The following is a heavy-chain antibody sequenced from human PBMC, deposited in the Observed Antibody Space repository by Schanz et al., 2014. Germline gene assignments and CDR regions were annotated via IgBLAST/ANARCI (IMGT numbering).Heavy chain of an antibody. CDR1: GGTFSSYT. V-gene: IGHV1-69*08. Sequence: QVQLVQSGAEVMKPGSSVKVSCKASGGTFSSYTINWVRQAPGQGLEWMGWISAYNGHTTYAQKFQGRVTMTRDTSTSTVYMELSSLRSEDTAVYYCARDGEAAAGCDYWGRGTLXTVSS. D-gene: IGHD6-13*01. CDR3: ARDGEAAAGCDY. J-gene: IGHJ2*01. CDR2: ISAYNGHT.